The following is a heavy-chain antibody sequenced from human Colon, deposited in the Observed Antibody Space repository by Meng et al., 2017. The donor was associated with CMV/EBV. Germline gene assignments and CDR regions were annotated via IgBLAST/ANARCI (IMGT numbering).Heavy chain of an antibody. CDR1: GFTFSASW. J-gene: IGHJ4*02. V-gene: IGHV3-7*01. CDR2: INQDGSEQ. CDR3: ARLPITVNEYYFDY. Sequence: GGSLRLSCAASGFTFSASWMSWVRQAPGKGLEWVANINQDGSEQYYVDSVKGRFTISRDNAKNSLYLQMTSLRAEDTAVYYCARLPITVNEYYFDYWGQGTLVTVSS. D-gene: IGHD5-24*01.